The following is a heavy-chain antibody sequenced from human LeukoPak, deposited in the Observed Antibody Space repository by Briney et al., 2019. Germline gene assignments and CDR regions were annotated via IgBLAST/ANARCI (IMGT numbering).Heavy chain of an antibody. Sequence: ASVKVSCKASGYTFTGYYMDWVRQAPGQGLEWMGWINPNSGGTNYAQKFQGRVTMTRDTSISTAYMELSRLRSDDTAVYYCARVDGYSSSWMDYWGQGTLVTVSS. CDR2: INPNSGGT. CDR1: GYTFTGYY. J-gene: IGHJ4*02. CDR3: ARVDGYSSSWMDY. V-gene: IGHV1-2*02. D-gene: IGHD6-13*01.